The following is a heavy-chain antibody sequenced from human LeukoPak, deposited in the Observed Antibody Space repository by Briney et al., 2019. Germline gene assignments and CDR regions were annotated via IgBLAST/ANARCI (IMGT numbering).Heavy chain of an antibody. D-gene: IGHD3-10*01. CDR2: ISRDGRYI. J-gene: IGHJ4*02. CDR1: GFTFRDCS. CDR3: AGNYGPYYFDY. V-gene: IGHV3-21*01. Sequence: GGSLRLSCAASGFTFRDCSMNWVRQAPGKGLEWVSSISRDGRYIYYADSVKGRFTVSRDNAQNSLYLQMNSLRAEDTAVYYCAGNYGPYYFDYWGQGTLVTVSS.